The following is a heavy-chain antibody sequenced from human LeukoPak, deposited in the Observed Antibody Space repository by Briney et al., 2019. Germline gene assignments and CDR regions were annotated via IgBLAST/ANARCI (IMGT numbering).Heavy chain of an antibody. CDR1: GYTFADYF. CDR3: ARDVSSTPNWEFDY. Sequence: ASVEVSCKTSGYTFADYFIHWVRQAPGQGLEWMGRINANSGGTEYEQKFQGRVTMTRDTSISTAYVEVNWLISDDTAIYYCARDVSSTPNWEFDYWGQGTLVTVSS. J-gene: IGHJ4*02. D-gene: IGHD1-26*01. CDR2: INANSGGT. V-gene: IGHV1-2*06.